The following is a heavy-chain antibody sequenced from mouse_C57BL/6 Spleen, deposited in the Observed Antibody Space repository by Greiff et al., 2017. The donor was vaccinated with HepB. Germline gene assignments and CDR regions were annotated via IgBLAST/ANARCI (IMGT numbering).Heavy chain of an antibody. CDR3: AIYGNYGWFAY. Sequence: EVNVVESGGGLVKPGGSLKLSCAASGFTFSDYGMHWVRQAPEKGLEWVAYISSGSSTIYYADTVKGRFTISRDNAKNTLFLQMTSLRSEDTAMYYCAIYGNYGWFAYWGQGTLVTVSA. J-gene: IGHJ3*01. CDR1: GFTFSDYG. V-gene: IGHV5-17*01. CDR2: ISSGSSTI. D-gene: IGHD2-1*01.